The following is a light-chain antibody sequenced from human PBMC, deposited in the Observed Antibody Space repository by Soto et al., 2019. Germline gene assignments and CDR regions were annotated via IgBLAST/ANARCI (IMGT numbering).Light chain of an antibody. Sequence: EIVLTQSPCILSLSPGERASLSCRASQSVSRNYIAWYRLKPGQAPRLVIHGASDRAPGIPDRFGGSGSGTDFTLTISRLEPEDFAVYYCQQYGRTPLTFGGGTKVDIK. J-gene: IGKJ4*01. CDR2: GAS. V-gene: IGKV3-20*01. CDR3: QQYGRTPLT. CDR1: QSVSRNY.